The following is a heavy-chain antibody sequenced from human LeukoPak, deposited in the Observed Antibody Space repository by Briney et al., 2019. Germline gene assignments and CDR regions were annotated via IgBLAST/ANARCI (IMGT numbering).Heavy chain of an antibody. CDR2: ISGSGGST. Sequence: GGSLRLSCAASGFTFSSYAMTWVSQAPGKGLEWASTISGSGGSTYYADSVKGRFTISRDNSNNTLYLQMNSLRAEDTAIFYCAKDLVRYYGAGDTFDIWGQGTMVTVSS. D-gene: IGHD3-10*01. V-gene: IGHV3-23*01. CDR3: AKDLVRYYGAGDTFDI. CDR1: GFTFSSYA. J-gene: IGHJ3*02.